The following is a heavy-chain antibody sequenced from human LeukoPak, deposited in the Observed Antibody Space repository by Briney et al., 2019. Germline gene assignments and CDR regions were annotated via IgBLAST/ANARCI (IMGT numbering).Heavy chain of an antibody. CDR3: VKDLYSYSFDY. Sequence: PGGSLRLSCSASGFTFRNYGMHWVRQAPEKGLEYVSTISSYGGSTYYADLVKGRFTISRDNSKNTLYLQMSSLRAEDTAVYYCVKDLYSYSFDYWGQGTLVTVSS. D-gene: IGHD2-8*01. V-gene: IGHV3-64D*09. CDR1: GFTFRNYG. CDR2: ISSYGGST. J-gene: IGHJ4*02.